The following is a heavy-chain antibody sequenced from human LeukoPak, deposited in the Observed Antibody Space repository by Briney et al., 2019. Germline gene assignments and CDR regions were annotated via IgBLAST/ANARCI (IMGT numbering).Heavy chain of an antibody. J-gene: IGHJ4*02. D-gene: IGHD4-11*01. V-gene: IGHV1-2*02. Sequence: GASVKVSCKASGYTFTGYYMHWVRQAPGQGLEWMGWINPNSGGTNYAQKFQGRVTMTRDTSISTAYMELSRLRSDDTAVYYCARVLSPFHSNYGGGIDYWGQGTLVTVSS. CDR1: GYTFTGYY. CDR3: ARVLSPFHSNYGGGIDY. CDR2: INPNSGGT.